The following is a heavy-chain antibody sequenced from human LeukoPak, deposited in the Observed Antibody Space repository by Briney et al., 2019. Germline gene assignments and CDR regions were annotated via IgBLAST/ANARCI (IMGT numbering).Heavy chain of an antibody. J-gene: IGHJ3*02. CDR3: VRADYNGGNPGSFDS. D-gene: IGHD2-8*01. V-gene: IGHV4-39*07. CDR2: IYHTGIS. CDR1: GASITIGAESYH. Sequence: SQTLSLTCTVSGASITIGAESYHWGWIRQPPGKGLEWIGTIYHTGISYYNPSLESRVTSSLDTSKNQFSLTLNSVTAADTAVYYCVRADYNGGNPGSFDSWGRGTMVTVSS.